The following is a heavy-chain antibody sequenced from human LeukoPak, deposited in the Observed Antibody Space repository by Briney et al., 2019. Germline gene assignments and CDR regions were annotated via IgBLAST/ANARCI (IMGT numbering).Heavy chain of an antibody. V-gene: IGHV3-7*05. CDR1: GFTFRNYW. D-gene: IGHD3-9*01. Sequence: GGSLRLSCAASGFTFRNYWMTWVRQAPGKGLEWVANIKQAGSEINYVDSVKGRFTISRDDARNSLSLQMNSLRAEDTAVYYCARESDWLFDHWGQGTLVSVSS. CDR3: ARESDWLFDH. CDR2: IKQAGSEI. J-gene: IGHJ4*02.